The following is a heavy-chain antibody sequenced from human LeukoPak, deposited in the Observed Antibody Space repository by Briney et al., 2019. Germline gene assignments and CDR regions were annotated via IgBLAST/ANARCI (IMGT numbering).Heavy chain of an antibody. CDR3: ARGAAVAGEGSDYFDY. V-gene: IGHV1-46*01. CDR1: GYTFTSYY. CDR2: INPSGGST. Sequence: ASVKVSCKASGYTFTSYYMHWVRQAPGQGLEWMGIINPSGGSTSYAQKFQGRVTMTRDTSTSTVYMELSSLRSEDTAVYYCARGAAVAGEGSDYFDYWGQGTLVTVSS. D-gene: IGHD6-19*01. J-gene: IGHJ4*02.